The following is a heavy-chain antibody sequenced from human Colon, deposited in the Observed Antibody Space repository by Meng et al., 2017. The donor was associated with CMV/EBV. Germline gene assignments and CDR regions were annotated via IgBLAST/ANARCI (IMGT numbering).Heavy chain of an antibody. Sequence: GESLNISCAASGFTFSNSWMHWVRQVPGKGLVWVSRLSSDASISASADFAKGRFTISRDNAKNTLYLQMNSLRGEDTAVYYCARGQGGSGTWHLDAWGQGTLVTVSS. J-gene: IGHJ5*02. CDR1: GFTFSNSW. CDR3: ARGQGGSGTWHLDA. CDR2: LSSDASIS. V-gene: IGHV3-74*01. D-gene: IGHD3-10*01.